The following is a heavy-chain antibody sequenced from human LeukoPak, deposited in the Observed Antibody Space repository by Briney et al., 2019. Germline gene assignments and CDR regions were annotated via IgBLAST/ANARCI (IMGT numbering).Heavy chain of an antibody. J-gene: IGHJ4*02. CDR1: GFTFSDAW. CDR3: TTRRQDGW. CDR2: IKSKSDGGTI. Sequence: GGSLRLSCVGSGFTFSDAWMSWVRQAPGKGLGWVGRIKSKSDGGTIDYAAPVKGRFTISRDDSRNTLYLQMNSLKTEDTAVYYCTTRRQDGWWGQGTLVTVS. D-gene: IGHD2-15*01. V-gene: IGHV3-15*01.